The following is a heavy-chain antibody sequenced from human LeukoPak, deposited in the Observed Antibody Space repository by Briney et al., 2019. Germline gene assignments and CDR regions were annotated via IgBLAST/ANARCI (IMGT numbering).Heavy chain of an antibody. D-gene: IGHD3-22*01. CDR2: IYPGDSDT. CDR3: ARRLMYYYDSSGYDVAFDI. V-gene: IGHV5-51*01. J-gene: IGHJ3*02. Sequence: PGESLKISCKGSEYTFTNYWIGWARQMPGKGLEWMGIIYPGDSDTTYSPSFQGQVTMSDDKSISTAYLQWSSLKASDAAMYYCARRLMYYYDSSGYDVAFDIWGQGTMVTVSS. CDR1: EYTFTNYW.